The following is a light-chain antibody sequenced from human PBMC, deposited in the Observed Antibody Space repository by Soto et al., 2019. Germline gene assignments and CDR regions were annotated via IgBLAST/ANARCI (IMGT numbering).Light chain of an antibody. CDR3: SSYTSSSTLV. CDR2: DVS. Sequence: QSALTQPASVSGSPGQSITSSCTGTSSDVGGYNYVSWYQRHPGKAPKLMIYDVSNRPSGVSNRFSGSKSGNTASLTISGLQAEDEADYYCSSYTSSSTLVFGGGTKLTVL. V-gene: IGLV2-14*01. J-gene: IGLJ2*01. CDR1: SSDVGGYNY.